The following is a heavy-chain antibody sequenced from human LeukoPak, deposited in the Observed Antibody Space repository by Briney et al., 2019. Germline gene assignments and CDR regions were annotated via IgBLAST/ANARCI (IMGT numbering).Heavy chain of an antibody. J-gene: IGHJ4*02. Sequence: ASVKVSCKASGYTSTGYYMHWVRQAPGQGLEWMGWINPNSGGTNYAQKFQGRVTMTRDTSISTAYMELSRLRSDDTAVYYCARFIAVAGKFDYWGQGTLVTVSS. V-gene: IGHV1-2*02. CDR2: INPNSGGT. CDR3: ARFIAVAGKFDY. D-gene: IGHD6-19*01. CDR1: GYTSTGYY.